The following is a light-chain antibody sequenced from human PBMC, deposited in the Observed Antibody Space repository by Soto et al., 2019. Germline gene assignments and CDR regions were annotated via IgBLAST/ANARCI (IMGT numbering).Light chain of an antibody. V-gene: IGLV2-14*03. CDR2: DVS. CDR1: SSDIGTYKY. J-gene: IGLJ2*01. Sequence: QSALPQPASLSGSPGQSITISCTGTSSDIGTYKYVSWYQQHPGKAPKLMIYDVSNRPSGVSDRFSGSKSDNTASLTISGLQTEDEADYYCSSSTTSSTLGVVFGGGTKVTVL. CDR3: SSSTTSSTLGVV.